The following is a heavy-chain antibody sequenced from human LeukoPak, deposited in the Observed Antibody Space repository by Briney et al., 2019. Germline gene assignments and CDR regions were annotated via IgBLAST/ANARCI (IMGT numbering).Heavy chain of an antibody. J-gene: IGHJ4*02. CDR2: IIPIFGTA. Sequence: SVKVSCKASGGTFSSYAISWVRQAPGQGLEWMGGIIPIFGTANYAQKFRGRVTITADKSTSTAYMELSSLRSEDTAVYYCARSLVGAGRGDYWGQGTLVTVSS. V-gene: IGHV1-69*06. CDR3: ARSLVGAGRGDY. CDR1: GGTFSSYA. D-gene: IGHD1-26*01.